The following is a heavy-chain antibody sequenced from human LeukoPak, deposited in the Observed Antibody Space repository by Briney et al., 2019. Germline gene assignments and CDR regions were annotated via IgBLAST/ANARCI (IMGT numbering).Heavy chain of an antibody. CDR3: ASTPGIAAAGTDY. CDR2: IYSGGST. V-gene: IGHV3-53*01. CDR1: GFTVSSNY. J-gene: IGHJ4*02. D-gene: IGHD6-13*01. Sequence: PGGSLRLSCAASGFTVSSNYMSWVRQAPGKGLEWVSVIYSGGSTYYADSVKGRFTISRDNSKNTLYLQMNSLRAEDTAVYYCASTPGIAAAGTDYWGQGTLVTVSS.